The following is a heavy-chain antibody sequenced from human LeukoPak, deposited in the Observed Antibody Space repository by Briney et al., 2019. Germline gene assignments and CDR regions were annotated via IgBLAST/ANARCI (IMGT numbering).Heavy chain of an antibody. D-gene: IGHD6-13*01. V-gene: IGHV4-39*01. CDR2: IYYSGST. CDR3: ARRRMAAADYFDY. Sequence: PSETLSLTCTVSGGSISSSSYYWGWIRQPPGKGLEWIGSIYYSGSTCYNPSLKSRVTISVDTSKNQFSLKLSSVTAADTAVYYCARRRMAAADYFDYWGQGTLVTVSS. J-gene: IGHJ4*02. CDR1: GGSISSSSYY.